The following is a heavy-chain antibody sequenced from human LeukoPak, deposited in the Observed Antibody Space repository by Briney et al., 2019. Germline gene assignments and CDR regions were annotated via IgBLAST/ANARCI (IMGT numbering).Heavy chain of an antibody. CDR1: GYSISNAYY. Sequence: SETLSLTCTVSGYSISNAYYWGWIRQPPGKGLEWIGEINHSGNTNSNPSLKSRVTMSVDTSKNQFSLKLSSVTAADTAVYYCARGEYYYDSSGYGVFDYWGQGTLVTVSS. J-gene: IGHJ4*02. CDR2: INHSGNT. D-gene: IGHD3-22*01. CDR3: ARGEYYYDSSGYGVFDY. V-gene: IGHV4-38-2*02.